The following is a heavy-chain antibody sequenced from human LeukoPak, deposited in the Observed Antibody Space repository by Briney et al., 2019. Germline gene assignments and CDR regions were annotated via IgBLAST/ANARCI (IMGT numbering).Heavy chain of an antibody. CDR1: GGSISSGDYY. D-gene: IGHD4-17*01. CDR2: IYYSGST. CDR3: ARHYGDSLFDYGMDV. Sequence: PSETLSLTCTVSGGSISSGDYYWSWIRQPPGKGLEWIGYIYYSGSTYFNPSLKSRVTIAVDTSKNQFSLKLSSVTAADTAVYYCARHYGDSLFDYGMDVWGQGTTVTVSS. V-gene: IGHV4-30-4*01. J-gene: IGHJ6*02.